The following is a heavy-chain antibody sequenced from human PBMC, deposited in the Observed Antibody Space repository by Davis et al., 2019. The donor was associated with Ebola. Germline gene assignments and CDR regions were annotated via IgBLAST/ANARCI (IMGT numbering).Heavy chain of an antibody. D-gene: IGHD3-22*01. CDR2: INPSGGST. Sequence: AASVKVSCKASGYTFTSYYMHWVRQAPGQGLEWMGIINPSGGSTSYAQKFQGRVTMTRDTSTSTVYMELSSLRSEDTAVYYCASPLDGRSGYYYEYGIDVWGKGTTVTVSS. CDR3: ASPLDGRSGYYYEYGIDV. V-gene: IGHV1-46*01. J-gene: IGHJ6*04. CDR1: GYTFTSYY.